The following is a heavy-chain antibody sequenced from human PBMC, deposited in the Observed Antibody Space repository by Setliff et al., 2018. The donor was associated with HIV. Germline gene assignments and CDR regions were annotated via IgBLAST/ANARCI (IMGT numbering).Heavy chain of an antibody. Sequence: SLKISCTASGFIFSSYWMSWVRQAPGKGLEWVANIKQGGSEKYYVDSVKGRFTMSRDNAKNPLFLQMHSLRAEDTAVYYCARVADGYNSYFDYWGQGTVVTVSS. CDR1: GFIFSSYW. D-gene: IGHD5-18*01. J-gene: IGHJ4*02. CDR3: ARVADGYNSYFDY. V-gene: IGHV3-7*01. CDR2: IKQGGSEK.